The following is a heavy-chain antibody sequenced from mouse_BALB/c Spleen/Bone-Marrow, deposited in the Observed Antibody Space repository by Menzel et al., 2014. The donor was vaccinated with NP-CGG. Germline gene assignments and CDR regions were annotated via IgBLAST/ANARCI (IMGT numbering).Heavy chain of an antibody. Sequence: LEESGGRLVTPGTPLTLTCTASGFSLSSFWMIWVRQARGKGLEYIGFIDSDSTAYYASWAKGRFSISRTSTTVDLKITSPTTEDTATYFCAKGFSAFNLWGQGTLVTVS. CDR3: AKGFSAFNL. CDR2: IDSDSTA. CDR1: GFSLSSFW. J-gene: IGHJ3*02. V-gene: IGHV5-6-5*01. D-gene: IGHD1-3*01.